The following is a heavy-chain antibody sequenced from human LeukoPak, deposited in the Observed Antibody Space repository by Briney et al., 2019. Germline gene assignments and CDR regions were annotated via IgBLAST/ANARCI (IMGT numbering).Heavy chain of an antibody. V-gene: IGHV3-30*02. Sequence: AGGSLRLSCAASGFTFNNFGMHRVRQAPGKGLEWVSFIGYEGVHKYYADSVKGRFTISKHNSKATLYLQMNSLRPEDTAVYYCAKDLHGGYSSDYWGQGTLVTVFS. J-gene: IGHJ4*02. D-gene: IGHD4-23*01. CDR2: IGYEGVHK. CDR3: AKDLHGGYSSDY. CDR1: GFTFNNFG.